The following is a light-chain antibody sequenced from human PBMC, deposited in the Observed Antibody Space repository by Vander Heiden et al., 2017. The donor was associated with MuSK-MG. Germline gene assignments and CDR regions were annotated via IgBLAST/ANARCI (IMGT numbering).Light chain of an antibody. V-gene: IGKV1-5*03. CDR2: TGS. J-gene: IGKJ1*01. Sequence: DIQMTQSPSPLSTFVGDRATMTCRASESINRWLAWYQQKPGKAPKLLIYTGSILESGVPSRFSGSGSGTQFTLTITSLQPDDLATYDCQQDYGSPWTFGHGTKVEI. CDR3: QQDYGSPWT. CDR1: ESINRW.